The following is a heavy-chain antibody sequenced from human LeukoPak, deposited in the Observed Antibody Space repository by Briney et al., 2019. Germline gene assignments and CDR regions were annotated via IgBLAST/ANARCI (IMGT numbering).Heavy chain of an antibody. D-gene: IGHD3-22*01. J-gene: IGHJ1*01. CDR2: INPNSGGT. CDR1: GYTFTGYY. CDR3: ARDSYDSSGYSHFQH. V-gene: IGHV1-2*02. Sequence: GASVKVSCKASGYTFTGYYMHWVRQAPGQGLEWMGWINPNSGGTNYAQKFQGRVTMTRDTSIGTAYMELSRLRSDDTAVYYCARDSYDSSGYSHFQHWGQGTLVTVSS.